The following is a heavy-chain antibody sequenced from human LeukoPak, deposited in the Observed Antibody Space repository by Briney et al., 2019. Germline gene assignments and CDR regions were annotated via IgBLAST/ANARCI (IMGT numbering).Heavy chain of an antibody. CDR1: GFTFNTHA. CDR3: AKLGPGGPQRYCSGGSCSNYFDY. Sequence: PGGSLRLSCAASGFTFNTHAMTWVRQAPGKGLEWVSVIGTGGDNIHYADSVKGRFTISRDNSKNTLYLQMNSLRAEDTAVYYCAKLGPGGPQRYCSGGSCSNYFDYWGQGTLVTVSS. J-gene: IGHJ4*02. V-gene: IGHV3-23*01. D-gene: IGHD2-15*01. CDR2: IGTGGDNI.